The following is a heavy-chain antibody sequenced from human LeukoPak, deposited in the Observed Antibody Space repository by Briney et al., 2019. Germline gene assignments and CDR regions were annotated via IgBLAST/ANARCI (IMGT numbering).Heavy chain of an antibody. CDR2: IYYSGSA. CDR3: ARTRDSGSSDV. D-gene: IGHD3-10*01. CDR1: GGSISTYY. V-gene: IGHV4-59*01. Sequence: TSETLSLTCTVSGGSISTYYWSWIRQPPGKGLEWIGYIYYSGSANYNPSLKSRVTISVDTSKNQFSLKLSSVTAADTAVYYCARTRDSGSSDVWGQGTLVTVSS. J-gene: IGHJ4*02.